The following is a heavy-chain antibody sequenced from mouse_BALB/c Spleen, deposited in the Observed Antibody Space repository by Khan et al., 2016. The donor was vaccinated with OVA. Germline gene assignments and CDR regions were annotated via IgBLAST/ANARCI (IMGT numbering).Heavy chain of an antibody. CDR3: ARLAYYYDSEGFAY. CDR1: GFTFSTYG. Sequence: EVELVESGGDLVEPGGSLKLSCAASGFTFSTYGMSWVRQTPDRRLEWVATISTGGHYTYYPDSVRGRFTISRDNARHTLYLQMTSLKSEDNAMFYCARLAYYYDSEGFAYWGQGTLVTVSA. D-gene: IGHD1-1*01. J-gene: IGHJ3*01. V-gene: IGHV5-6*01. CDR2: ISTGGHYT.